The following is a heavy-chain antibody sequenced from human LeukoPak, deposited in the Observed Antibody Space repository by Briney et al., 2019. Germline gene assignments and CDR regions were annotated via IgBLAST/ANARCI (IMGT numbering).Heavy chain of an antibody. D-gene: IGHD3-22*01. CDR1: GFTFKRYA. CDR2: IHYDGSNK. V-gene: IGHV3-30*02. J-gene: IGHJ5*02. Sequence: GGSLRLSCAASGFTFKRYAMHWVRKAPGKGLEWVAVIHYDGSNKYYVDSVKGRFTISRDNSKNTVHLQMNSLRSEDTAVYYCAKDYGNYYESGGLDRWGQGTLVAASS. CDR3: AKDYGNYYESGGLDR.